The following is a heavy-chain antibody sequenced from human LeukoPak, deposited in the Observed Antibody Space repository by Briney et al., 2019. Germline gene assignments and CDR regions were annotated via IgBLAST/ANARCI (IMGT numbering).Heavy chain of an antibody. J-gene: IGHJ4*02. CDR3: ARSSTTMTTGDY. D-gene: IGHD4-17*01. CDR1: GDSIYKSTYY. V-gene: IGHV4-39*01. CDR2: IYYTGST. Sequence: PSETLSLTCTVSGDSIYKSTYYWGWIRQPPGKGLEWIGSIYYTGSTYYNPSLKSRVTVSVDTSKNQFSLKLSSVTAADTAVYYCARSSTTMTTGDYWGPGTLVTVSS.